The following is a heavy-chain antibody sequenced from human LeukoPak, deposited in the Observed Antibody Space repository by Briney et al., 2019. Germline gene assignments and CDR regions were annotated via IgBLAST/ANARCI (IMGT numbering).Heavy chain of an antibody. D-gene: IGHD1-26*01. V-gene: IGHV1-24*01. Sequence: ASVKVSCKVSGYTLTELSMHWVRQAPGKGLEWMGGFDPEDGETIYAQKFQGRVTMTRDMSTSTVYMELSSLRSEDTAVYYCARGRPGGSYNYWGQGTLVTVSS. CDR1: GYTLTELS. J-gene: IGHJ4*02. CDR3: ARGRPGGSYNY. CDR2: FDPEDGET.